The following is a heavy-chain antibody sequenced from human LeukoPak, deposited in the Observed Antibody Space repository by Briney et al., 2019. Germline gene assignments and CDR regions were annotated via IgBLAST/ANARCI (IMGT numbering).Heavy chain of an antibody. CDR2: ISSSSSYI. Sequence: PGGSLRHSCAASGFTFSSYSINWVRQAPGKGLEWVSSISSSSSYIYYADSVKGRFTISRDNAKNSLYLQMNSLRAEDTAVYYCGRGGSSYHFDYWAQGTLVTVSS. J-gene: IGHJ4*02. CDR3: GRGGSSYHFDY. V-gene: IGHV3-21*01. CDR1: GFTFSSYS. D-gene: IGHD1-26*01.